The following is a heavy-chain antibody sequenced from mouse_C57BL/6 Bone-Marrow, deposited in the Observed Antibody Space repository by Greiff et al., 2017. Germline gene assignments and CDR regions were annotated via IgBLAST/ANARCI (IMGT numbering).Heavy chain of an antibody. CDR2: IYPRSGNT. CDR3: ARRTYYYGSSHLYDYAMDY. Sequence: QVQLQQSGAELARPGASVKLSCKASGYTFTSYGISWVKQRTGQGLEWIGEIYPRSGNTYYNEKFKGKATLTADKSSITAYMELRSLTSEDSAVYFWARRTYYYGSSHLYDYAMDYWGQGTSVTVSS. J-gene: IGHJ4*01. V-gene: IGHV1-81*01. D-gene: IGHD1-1*01. CDR1: GYTFTSYG.